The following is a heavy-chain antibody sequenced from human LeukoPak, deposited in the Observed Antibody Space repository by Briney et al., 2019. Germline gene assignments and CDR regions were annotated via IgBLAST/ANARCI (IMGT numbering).Heavy chain of an antibody. V-gene: IGHV4-39*01. CDR3: ARHTSNYYGSVISYINY. Sequence: SETLSLTCTVSGGSISSSSYYWGWIRQPPGKGLEWIGSINYSGSTYYNPSLKSRDTISVGTSKNQFSLKLRSVTAADTAVYYCARHTSNYYGSVISYINYSGQGTLVTASS. CDR1: GGSISSSSYY. D-gene: IGHD3-10*01. J-gene: IGHJ4*02. CDR2: INYSGST.